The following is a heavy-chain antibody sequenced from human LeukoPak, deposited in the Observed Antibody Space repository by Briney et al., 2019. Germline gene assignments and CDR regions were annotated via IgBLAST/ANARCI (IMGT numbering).Heavy chain of an antibody. Sequence: HSGVSLRLSCAASGFTFSSYEMNWVRQAPGKGLEWVSYISSSGSTIYYADSVKGRFTISRDNAKNSLYLQMNSLRAEDTAVYYCAELGITMIGGVWGKGTTVTISS. CDR3: AELGITMIGGV. J-gene: IGHJ6*04. CDR1: GFTFSSYE. CDR2: ISSSGSTI. V-gene: IGHV3-48*03. D-gene: IGHD3-10*02.